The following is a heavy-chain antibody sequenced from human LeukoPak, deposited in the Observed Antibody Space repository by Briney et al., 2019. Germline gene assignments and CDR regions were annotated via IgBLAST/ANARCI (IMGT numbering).Heavy chain of an antibody. CDR2: ISYDGSNK. Sequence: GGSLRLSCAASGFTFSSYAMHWVRQAPGKGLEWVAVISYDGSNKYYADSVKGRFTISRDNSKTTLYLQMNSLRAEDTAVYYCARPYPYYYYGMDVWGQGTTVTVSS. CDR1: GFTFSSYA. CDR3: ARPYPYYYYGMDV. V-gene: IGHV3-30-3*01. J-gene: IGHJ6*02.